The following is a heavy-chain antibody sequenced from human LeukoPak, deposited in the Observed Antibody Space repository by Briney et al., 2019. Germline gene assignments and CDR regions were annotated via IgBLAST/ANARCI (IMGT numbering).Heavy chain of an antibody. CDR3: AKRGVVIRVILVGFHKEAYYFDS. V-gene: IGHV3-23*01. CDR1: GITLSNYG. D-gene: IGHD3-22*01. Sequence: GGSLRLSCAVSGITLSNYGMSLVRQAPGKGLEWVAGISDCGGRTNYADSVKGRFTISRDNPKNTLYLQMNSLRAEDTAVYFCAKRGVVIRVILVGFHKEAYYFDSWGQGALVTVSS. J-gene: IGHJ4*02. CDR2: ISDCGGRT.